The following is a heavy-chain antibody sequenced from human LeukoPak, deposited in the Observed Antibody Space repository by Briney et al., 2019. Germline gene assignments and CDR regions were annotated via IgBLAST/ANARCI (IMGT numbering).Heavy chain of an antibody. J-gene: IGHJ3*02. CDR2: MNPNSSNT. Sequence: ASVKVSCKASGYTFTSYDINWVRQATGQGLEWMGWMNPNSSNTGYAQKFQGRVTMTRNTSISTAYMELSSLRSEDTAVYYCARSHSSGGDAFDIWGQGTMVTVSS. V-gene: IGHV1-8*01. CDR3: ARSHSSGGDAFDI. D-gene: IGHD6-19*01. CDR1: GYTFTSYD.